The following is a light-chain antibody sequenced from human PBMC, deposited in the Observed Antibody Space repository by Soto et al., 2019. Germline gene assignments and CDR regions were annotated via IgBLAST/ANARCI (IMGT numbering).Light chain of an antibody. Sequence: QSVLTQPPSASGTPGQRVTISCSGSSFNIGSNSVNWYQQLPGAAPKLLIYSNNQRPSGVPDRFSGSKSGTSASLDISGLQSEDEADYYCAAWDDRLTGHVVFGGGTKLTVL. CDR3: AAWDDRLTGHVV. CDR2: SNN. V-gene: IGLV1-44*01. J-gene: IGLJ2*01. CDR1: SFNIGSNS.